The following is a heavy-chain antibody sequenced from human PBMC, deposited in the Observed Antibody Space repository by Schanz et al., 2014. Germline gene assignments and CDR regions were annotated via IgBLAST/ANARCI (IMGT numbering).Heavy chain of an antibody. CDR2: IWFDGSKT. J-gene: IGHJ6*02. CDR3: AKHLYQCNYYGMDV. CDR1: GFTFSDFG. Sequence: QEQLVESGGGVVQPGRSLRLSCAASGFTFSDFGMHWVRQTPVKGLEWVATIWFDGSKTDYADSVKGRFTISRDNSKNTLALQLNSLRADDTAVYYCAKHLYQCNYYGMDVWGQGTTVTVSS. V-gene: IGHV3-33*06. D-gene: IGHD2-2*02.